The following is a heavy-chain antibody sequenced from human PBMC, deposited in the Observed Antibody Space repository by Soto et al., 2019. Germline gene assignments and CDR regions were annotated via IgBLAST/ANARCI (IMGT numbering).Heavy chain of an antibody. D-gene: IGHD6-19*01. CDR3: ARVLAENYYYGMDV. Sequence: ASVKVSCKASGYTFTSYAMHWVRQAPGQRLEWMGWINAGNGNTKYSQKFQGRVTIIRDTSASTAYVELSSLRSEDTAVYYCARVLAENYYYGMDVWGQGTTVTVSS. CDR1: GYTFTSYA. J-gene: IGHJ6*02. V-gene: IGHV1-3*01. CDR2: INAGNGNT.